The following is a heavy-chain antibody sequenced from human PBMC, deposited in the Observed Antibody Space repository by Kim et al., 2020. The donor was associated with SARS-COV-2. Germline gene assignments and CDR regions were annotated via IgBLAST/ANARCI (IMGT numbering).Heavy chain of an antibody. Sequence: SETLSLTCTVSGGSVSSGSYYWSWIRQPPGKGLEWIGYIYYSGSTNYNPSLKSRVTISVDTSKNQFSLKLSSVTAADTAVYYCARGELGDGGPDYYGMDVWGQGTTVTVSS. D-gene: IGHD1-26*01. CDR3: ARGELGDGGPDYYGMDV. V-gene: IGHV4-61*01. J-gene: IGHJ6*02. CDR2: IYYSGST. CDR1: GGSVSSGSYY.